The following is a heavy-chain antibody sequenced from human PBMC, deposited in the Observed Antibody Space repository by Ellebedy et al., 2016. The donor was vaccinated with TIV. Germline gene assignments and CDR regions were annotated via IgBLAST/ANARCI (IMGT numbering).Heavy chain of an antibody. D-gene: IGHD6-13*01. CDR2: IWYDGGNK. Sequence: GESLKISCAASGFTFSGYGMHWVRHAPGKGLEWVAVIWYDGGNKYYADSVKGRFTISRDNSKNTLYLQMNRLRAEDTAVYYCARDMRGTGYSNSWSFDYWGQGTLVTVSS. V-gene: IGHV3-33*01. CDR1: GFTFSGYG. J-gene: IGHJ4*02. CDR3: ARDMRGTGYSNSWSFDY.